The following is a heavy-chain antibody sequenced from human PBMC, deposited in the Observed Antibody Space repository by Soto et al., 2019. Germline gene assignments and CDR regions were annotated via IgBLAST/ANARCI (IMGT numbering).Heavy chain of an antibody. CDR3: ARDLVVTAKCLDP. CDR1: EGTFSSYG. Sequence: QVSLVQSGAEVKKAGSSVKVSCKASEGTFSSYGISWVRQAPGQGLEWMGGIIPIYETVTYAQRFQGRLTISADESTSTAYMELSSLRPDDTAVYYCARDLVVTAKCLDPWGQGTLLTVSS. CDR2: IIPIYETV. D-gene: IGHD2-21*02. V-gene: IGHV1-69*01. J-gene: IGHJ5*02.